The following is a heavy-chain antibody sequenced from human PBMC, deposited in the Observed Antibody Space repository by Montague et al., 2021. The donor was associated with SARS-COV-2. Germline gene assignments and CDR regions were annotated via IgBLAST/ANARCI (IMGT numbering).Heavy chain of an antibody. Sequence: PALVKPTQTLTLTCSFSGFSLSTSGVCVGWIRQPPGKALECLARIYWNDDKRYSPSLNSRLTVTKDTSRNQVVLTVTNMDPVDTATYYCAHKKSGWPTEFGYWGQGTLVTVSS. V-gene: IGHV2-5*01. CDR3: AHKKSGWPTEFGY. CDR1: GFSLSTSGVC. J-gene: IGHJ4*02. CDR2: IYWNDDK. D-gene: IGHD6-19*01.